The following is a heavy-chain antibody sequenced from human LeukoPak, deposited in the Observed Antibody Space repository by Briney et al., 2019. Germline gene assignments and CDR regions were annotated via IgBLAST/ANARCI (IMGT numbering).Heavy chain of an antibody. D-gene: IGHD1-26*01. J-gene: IGHJ4*02. Sequence: GSLRLSCVVSGFTFSNYAMYWARQAPGKGLEWVAVIWYDGSNKYYADSVKGRFTISRDNSKNTLYLQMDSLRAEDTAVYYCARDISGSYSSDYWGQGTLVTVSS. CDR1: GFTFSNYA. CDR3: ARDISGSYSSDY. CDR2: IWYDGSNK. V-gene: IGHV3-30*04.